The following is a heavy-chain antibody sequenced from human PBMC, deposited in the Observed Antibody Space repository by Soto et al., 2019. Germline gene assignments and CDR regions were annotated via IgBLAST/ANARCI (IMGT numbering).Heavy chain of an antibody. CDR3: ALTPSTQTGLNYYDSDKGFDP. V-gene: IGHV3-23*01. CDR2: ISGSGGST. J-gene: IGHJ5*02. CDR1: GFTFSSYA. D-gene: IGHD3-22*01. Sequence: PGGSLRLSCAASGFTFSSYAMSWVRQAPGKGLEWVSAISGSGGSTYYADSVKGRFTISRDNSKNTLYLQMNSLRAEDTAVYYCALTPSTQTGLNYYDSDKGFDPWGQGTLVTVSS.